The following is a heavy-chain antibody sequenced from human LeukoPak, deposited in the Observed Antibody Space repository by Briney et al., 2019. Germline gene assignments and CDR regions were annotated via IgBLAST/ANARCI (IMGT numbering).Heavy chain of an antibody. J-gene: IGHJ4*02. V-gene: IGHV1-69*05. CDR1: GGTFSSYA. Sequence: ASVKVSCKASGGTFSSYAISWVRQAPGQGLEWMGGIIPIFGTANYAQKFQGRVTMTRDTSTSTVYMELSSLRSEDTAVYYCARGWEMASKAPFDYWGQGTLVTVSS. D-gene: IGHD5-24*01. CDR2: IIPIFGTA. CDR3: ARGWEMASKAPFDY.